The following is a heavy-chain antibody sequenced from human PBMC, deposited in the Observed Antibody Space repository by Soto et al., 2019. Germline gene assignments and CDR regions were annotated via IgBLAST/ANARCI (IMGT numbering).Heavy chain of an antibody. Sequence: KTSETLSLTCTVPGGSISSDDYYWSWIRQAPGRGLEWIGYIHSSGSIYYNPSLKSRATMSIDTAGNQFSLKVSSVTVADTAVYYCARDLDGLHDDTSGPFPRPGWGQGTLVTVSS. D-gene: IGHD3-22*01. CDR3: ARDLDGLHDDTSGPFPRPG. J-gene: IGHJ1*01. V-gene: IGHV4-30-4*01. CDR1: GGSISSDDYY. CDR2: IHSSGSI.